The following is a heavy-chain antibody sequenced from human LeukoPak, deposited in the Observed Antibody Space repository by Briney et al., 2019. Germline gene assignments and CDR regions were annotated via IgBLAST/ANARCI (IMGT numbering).Heavy chain of an antibody. CDR3: TTGPYYYDSSGYLY. V-gene: IGHV3-15*01. CDR1: GFTFSNAW. CDR2: IKSKTDGGTT. Sequence: GGSLRLSCAASGFTFSNAWMSWVRQAPGKGLGWVGRIKSKTDGGTTDYAAPVKGRFTISRDDSKNTLYLQMNSLKTEDTAVYYCTTGPYYYDSSGYLYWGQGTLVTVSS. D-gene: IGHD3-22*01. J-gene: IGHJ4*02.